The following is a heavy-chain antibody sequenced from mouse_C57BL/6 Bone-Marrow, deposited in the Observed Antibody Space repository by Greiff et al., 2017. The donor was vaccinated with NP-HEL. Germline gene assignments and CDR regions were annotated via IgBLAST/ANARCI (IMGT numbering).Heavy chain of an antibody. V-gene: IGHV5-12*01. Sequence: EVQGVESGGGLVQPGGSLKLSCAASGFTFSDYYMYWVRQTPEKRLEWVAYISNGGGSTYYPDTVKGRFTISRDNAKNTLYLQMSRLKSEDTAMYYCARHTTHDYDGGFDYWGQGTTLTVSS. CDR2: ISNGGGST. CDR3: ARHTTHDYDGGFDY. J-gene: IGHJ2*01. CDR1: GFTFSDYY. D-gene: IGHD2-4*01.